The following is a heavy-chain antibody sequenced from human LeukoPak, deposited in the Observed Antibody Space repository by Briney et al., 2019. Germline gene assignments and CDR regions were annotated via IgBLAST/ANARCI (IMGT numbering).Heavy chain of an antibody. CDR1: GGTFSSYA. D-gene: IGHD5-24*01. CDR2: IIPIFGTA. CDR3: AREERDGYNEEKDY. J-gene: IGHJ4*02. V-gene: IGHV1-69*13. Sequence: SVKVSCKASGGTFSSYAISWVRQAPGQGLEWMGGIIPIFGTANYAQKFQGRVTITADESTSTAYMELSSLRSEDTAVYYCAREERDGYNEEKDYWGQGTLVTVSS.